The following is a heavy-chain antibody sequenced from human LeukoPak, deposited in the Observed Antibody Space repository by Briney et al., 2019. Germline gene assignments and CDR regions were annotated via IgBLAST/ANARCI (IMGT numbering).Heavy chain of an antibody. V-gene: IGHV3-11*05. CDR1: GFTFSDYS. CDR3: ARDRPHSGSYSLSY. D-gene: IGHD1-26*01. CDR2: MSSSSRYT. Sequence: PGGSLRLSCAASGFTFSDYSMSWIRQAPGKGLEWLSYMSSSSRYTNYADSVKGRFTISRDNAKNLLYLQMNSLRAEDTAVYYCARDRPHSGSYSLSYWGKGTLVTVSS. J-gene: IGHJ4*02.